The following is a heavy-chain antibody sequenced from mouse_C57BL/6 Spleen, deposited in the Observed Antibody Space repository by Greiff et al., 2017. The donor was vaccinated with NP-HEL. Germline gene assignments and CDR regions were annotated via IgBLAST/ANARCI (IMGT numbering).Heavy chain of an antibody. CDR2: IYPSDSET. Sequence: QVQLQQPGAELVRPGSSVKLSCKASGYTFTSYWMDWVKQRPGQGLEWIGNIYPSDSETNYNQKFKDKATLTVDKSSSTAYMQLSSLTSEDSAVYYCARGDGYYWAMDYWGQGTSVTVSS. V-gene: IGHV1-61*01. CDR3: ARGDGYYWAMDY. J-gene: IGHJ4*01. CDR1: GYTFTSYW. D-gene: IGHD2-3*01.